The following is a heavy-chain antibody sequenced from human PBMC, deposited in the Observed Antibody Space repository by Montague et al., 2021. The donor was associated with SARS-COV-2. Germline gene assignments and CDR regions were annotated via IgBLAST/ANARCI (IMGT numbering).Heavy chain of an antibody. CDR1: GFTFSCE. Sequence: SLRLSCAASGFTFSCEMTWVRQAPGKGLEWVSYISSSGTTIYYADSMKGRFTISRDNVKDSLHLQINSLRAEDTAVYYCVRVGVGSTYYFDYWGHGTLVTVSS. D-gene: IGHD1-26*01. J-gene: IGHJ4*01. CDR3: VRVGVGSTYYFDY. V-gene: IGHV3-48*03. CDR2: ISSSGTTI.